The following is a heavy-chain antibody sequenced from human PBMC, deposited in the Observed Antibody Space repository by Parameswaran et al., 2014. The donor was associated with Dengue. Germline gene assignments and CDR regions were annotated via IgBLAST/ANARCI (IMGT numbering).Heavy chain of an antibody. CDR3: ARPTYYYGSALDY. D-gene: IGHD3-10*01. J-gene: IGHJ4*02. V-gene: IGHV1-69*01. Sequence: SWVRQAPGQGLEWVEGSSLSLVQQTTHRSSRGRVTITADESTSTAYMELSSLRSEDTAVYYCARPTYYYGSALDYWGQGTLVTVSS. CDR2: SSLSLVQ.